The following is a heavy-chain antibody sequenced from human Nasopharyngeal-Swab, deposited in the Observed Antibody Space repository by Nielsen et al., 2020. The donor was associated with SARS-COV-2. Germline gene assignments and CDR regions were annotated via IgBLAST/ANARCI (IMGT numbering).Heavy chain of an antibody. D-gene: IGHD5-18*01. V-gene: IGHV1-8*01. CDR1: EYIFSTFD. CDR2: MSPTSGKT. Sequence: ASVKVSCKATEYIFSTFDINWVRQATGQGLEWMGWMSPTSGKTESAQKFQGRITMTRDTSTSTAYMELSSLTSEDTAIYYCATPGYRSGHYFFDNWGQGTLVTVSS. J-gene: IGHJ4*02. CDR3: ATPGYRSGHYFFDN.